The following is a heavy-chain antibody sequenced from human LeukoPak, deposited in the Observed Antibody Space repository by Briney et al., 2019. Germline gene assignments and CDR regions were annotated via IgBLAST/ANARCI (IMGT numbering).Heavy chain of an antibody. CDR2: KNPNSGNT. Sequence: ATVKVSCNASGYTFTSYDINWVRQATGQGREWRGWKNPNSGNTGYGKKFQGRATITRNTTINTAYMELSSLRSEDTAVYYCARGRREDSEIDFWGEGTLVTVSS. J-gene: IGHJ4*02. CDR3: ARGRREDSEIDF. D-gene: IGHD1-26*01. CDR1: GYTFTSYD. V-gene: IGHV1-8*03.